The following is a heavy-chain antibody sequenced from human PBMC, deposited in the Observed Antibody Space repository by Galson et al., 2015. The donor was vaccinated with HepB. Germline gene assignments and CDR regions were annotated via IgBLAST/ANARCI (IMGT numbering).Heavy chain of an antibody. CDR3: ARGTSGYSYVLDY. V-gene: IGHV3-33*01. CDR1: GFTLSSYG. D-gene: IGHD5-18*01. J-gene: IGHJ4*02. CDR2: IWDDGSNN. Sequence: SLRLSCAASGFTLSSYGMHRVRQAPGKGLEWVAVIWDDGSNNYYADSVKGRFTISRDKSKNMLYLQMNSLRAEDTALYCCARGTSGYSYVLDYWGQGTLVTVSS.